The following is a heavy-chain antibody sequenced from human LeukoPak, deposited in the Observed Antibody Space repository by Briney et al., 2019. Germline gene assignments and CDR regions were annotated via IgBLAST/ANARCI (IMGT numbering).Heavy chain of an antibody. J-gene: IGHJ4*02. CDR1: GGSFSGYY. CDR3: ARGQPLHCSSTSRSLDY. CDR2: INHSGST. Sequence: PSETLSLTCAVYGGSFSGYYWSWICQPPGKGLEWIGEINHSGSTNYNPSLKSRVTISVDTSKNQFSLKLSSVTAADTAVYYCARGQPLHCSSTSRSLDYWGQGTLVTVSS. V-gene: IGHV4-34*01. D-gene: IGHD2-2*01.